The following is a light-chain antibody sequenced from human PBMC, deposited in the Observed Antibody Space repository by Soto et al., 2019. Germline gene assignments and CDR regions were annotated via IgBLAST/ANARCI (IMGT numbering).Light chain of an antibody. CDR2: GAS. Sequence: DIQMTQSPPSLSASVGDRVTIICRASEGINNYLNWYQQKPGRAPKLLIYGASNLEAGVPSRFRGSGSGTDFTFTISRLQPEDIATYYCQQYENLPTFGQGTRLEI. CDR3: QQYENLPT. V-gene: IGKV1-33*01. CDR1: EGINNY. J-gene: IGKJ5*01.